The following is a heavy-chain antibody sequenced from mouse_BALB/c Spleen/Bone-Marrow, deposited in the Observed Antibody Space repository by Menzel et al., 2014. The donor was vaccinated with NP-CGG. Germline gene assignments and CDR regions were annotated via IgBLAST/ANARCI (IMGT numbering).Heavy chain of an antibody. CDR2: IDPANGDT. CDR3: ARGYGPFDY. V-gene: IGHV14-3*02. D-gene: IGHD1-2*01. Sequence: EVQLQQSGAELVKPGASVKLSCTASGFNIKDIYMHWVKQRPEQGLEWIGRIDPANGDTKYDPKFQGKATITADTSSNTAYLQLSSLTSEDTAVYYCARGYGPFDYWGQGTTLTVSS. CDR1: GFNIKDIY. J-gene: IGHJ2*01.